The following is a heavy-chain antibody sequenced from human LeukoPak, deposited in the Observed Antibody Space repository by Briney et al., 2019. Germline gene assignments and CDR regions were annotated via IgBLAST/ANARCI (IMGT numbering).Heavy chain of an antibody. J-gene: IGHJ3*02. CDR1: GSTVNSNY. D-gene: IGHD6-19*01. Sequence: GGSLRLSCEVSGSTVNSNYMSWVRQAPGKGLEWVSSISSSSSYIYYAESVRGRFTMSRDNAKNSLYLQMNSLRADDTAVYYCARGASVVAGNDNAFDIWGQGTMVTVSS. CDR2: ISSSSSYI. V-gene: IGHV3-21*01. CDR3: ARGASVVAGNDNAFDI.